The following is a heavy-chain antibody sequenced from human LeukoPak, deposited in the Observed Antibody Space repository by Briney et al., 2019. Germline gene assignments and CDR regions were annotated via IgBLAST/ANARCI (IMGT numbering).Heavy chain of an antibody. V-gene: IGHV3-23*01. CDR1: GFTFSSYA. Sequence: GGSLRLSCAASGFTFSSYAMSWVRQAPGKGLEWVSAISGSGGSTYYADSVKGRFTISRDNSKSTLYLQMNSLRAEDTAVYYCAKVLQLLFYFDYWGQGTLVTVSS. D-gene: IGHD2-2*01. CDR3: AKVLQLLFYFDY. CDR2: ISGSGGST. J-gene: IGHJ4*02.